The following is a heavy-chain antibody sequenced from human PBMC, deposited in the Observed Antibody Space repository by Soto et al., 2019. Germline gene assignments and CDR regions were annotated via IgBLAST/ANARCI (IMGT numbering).Heavy chain of an antibody. CDR1: GFTFSDYY. D-gene: IGHD6-13*01. V-gene: IGHV3-11*01. CDR3: ARGTTSIAAAGTNPHDAFDI. Sequence: GGSLRLSCAASGFTFSDYYMSWIRQAPGKGLEWVSYISSSGSTIYYADSVKGRFTISRDNAKNSLYLQMNSLRAEDTAVYYCARGTTSIAAAGTNPHDAFDIWGQGTMVTVSS. J-gene: IGHJ3*02. CDR2: ISSSGSTI.